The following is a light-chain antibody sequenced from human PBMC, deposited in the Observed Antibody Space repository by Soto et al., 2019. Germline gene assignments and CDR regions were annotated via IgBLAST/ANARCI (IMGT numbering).Light chain of an antibody. CDR1: QSIGST. Sequence: EVVLTQSPAILSLSPGERATLSCRASQSIGSTLAWYQQRSGQAPRLLIYDASSRATGIPGRISGSGSGTDFTLTISSLEVEDFAVYYCQHSGNWPAFGGGTKVAIK. CDR2: DAS. J-gene: IGKJ4*01. V-gene: IGKV3-11*01. CDR3: QHSGNWPA.